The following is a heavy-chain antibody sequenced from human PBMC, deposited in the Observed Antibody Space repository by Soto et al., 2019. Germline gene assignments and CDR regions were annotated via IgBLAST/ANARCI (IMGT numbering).Heavy chain of an antibody. CDR3: ARDRSSGWFYFDS. V-gene: IGHV1-18*04. Sequence: ASVKVSCRASGYTFPSYGMSWVLQAPGQGLEWMGRISAYNGNTNYAQKLQGRVTMTTDTSTSTAYMELRSMRSDDTAGYYCARDRSSGWFYFDSWGQGTQVTVSS. CDR2: ISAYNGNT. J-gene: IGHJ4*02. CDR1: GYTFPSYG. D-gene: IGHD6-19*01.